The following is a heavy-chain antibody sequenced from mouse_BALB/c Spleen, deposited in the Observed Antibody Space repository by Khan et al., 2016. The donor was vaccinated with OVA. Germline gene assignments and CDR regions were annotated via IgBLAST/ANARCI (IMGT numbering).Heavy chain of an antibody. V-gene: IGHV1S136*01. CDR2: INPHNDGA. Sequence: VQLKQSGPELVKPGASVKMSCKASGYSFTNYIIHWVKQEPGQGLEWIGYINPHNDGAKYNEKFKGKATLTSDKSSSTADMDLSGLAAEDSAVYYCARYYGRSFWFAYWGQGTLVTVSA. CDR1: GYSFTNYI. D-gene: IGHD1-1*01. J-gene: IGHJ3*01. CDR3: ARYYGRSFWFAY.